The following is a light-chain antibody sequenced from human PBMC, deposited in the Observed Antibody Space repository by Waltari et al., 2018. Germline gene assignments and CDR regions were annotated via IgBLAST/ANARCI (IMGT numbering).Light chain of an antibody. J-gene: IGKJ4*01. CDR2: AAS. V-gene: IGKV1-8*01. CDR1: QGISSS. CDR3: QQYYSYPPA. Sequence: AIRMTQSPSSFSASTGDRVTITCRASQGISSSLAWYQQKPGKAPKLLIYAASTLQSGVTSRFSGSGSGTDFTLTISCLQSEDFATYYCQQYYSYPPAFGGGTKVEIK.